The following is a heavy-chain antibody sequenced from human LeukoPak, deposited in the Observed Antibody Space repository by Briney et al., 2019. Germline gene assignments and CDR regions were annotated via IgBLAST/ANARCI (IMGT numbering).Heavy chain of an antibody. V-gene: IGHV3-9*01. CDR1: GFTFDNYA. D-gene: IGHD6-19*01. CDR2: ISWCSGYI. J-gene: IGHJ4*02. CDR3: AKVRGTYSSGYFFDY. Sequence: GGSLRLSCAASGFTFDNYAMHWVRQAPGKGLEWLSIISWCSGYIGYADSVKGRFTISRDNAKKSLELQMNSPRAEDTAFYYCAKVRGTYSSGYFFDYWGQGTLVTVSS.